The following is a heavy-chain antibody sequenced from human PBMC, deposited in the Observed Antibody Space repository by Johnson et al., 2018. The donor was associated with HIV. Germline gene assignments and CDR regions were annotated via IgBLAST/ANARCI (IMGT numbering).Heavy chain of an antibody. D-gene: IGHD4-17*01. CDR2: ISWDGGST. J-gene: IGHJ3*02. CDR3: AKGGTVTTDAFDI. Sequence: VQLVESGGVVVQPGGSLRLSCAASGFTFDDYTMHWVRQAPGKGLEWVSLISWDGGSTYYADSVKGRFTISRDNSKNSLYLQMNSLGTEDTALYYCAKGGTVTTDAFDIWGQGTMVTVSS. V-gene: IGHV3-43*01. CDR1: GFTFDDYT.